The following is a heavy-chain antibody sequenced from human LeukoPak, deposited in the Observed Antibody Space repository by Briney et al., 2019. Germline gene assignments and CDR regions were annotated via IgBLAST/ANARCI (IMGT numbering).Heavy chain of an antibody. D-gene: IGHD3-22*01. CDR3: ASAAPSYDSSGYYYSLYRY. J-gene: IGHJ4*02. V-gene: IGHV1-2*06. CDR1: GYTFTGYY. CDR2: INPSSGGT. Sequence: EASVKVSCKASGYTFTGYYMHWVRQAPGQGLEWMGRINPSSGGTNYAQKFQGRVTMTRDTSISTAYMELSRLRSDDTAVYYCASAAPSYDSSGYYYSLYRYWGQGTLVTVSP.